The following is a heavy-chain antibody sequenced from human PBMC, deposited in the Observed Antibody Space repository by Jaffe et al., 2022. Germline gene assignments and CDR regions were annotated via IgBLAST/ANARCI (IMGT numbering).Heavy chain of an antibody. CDR2: IYHSGST. CDR3: ARHGLGGGNSEVSLGVYYYFDY. D-gene: IGHD2-21*02. J-gene: IGHJ4*02. CDR1: GYSISSGYY. V-gene: IGHV4-38-2*01. Sequence: QVQLQESGPGLVKPSETLSLTCAVSGYSISSGYYWGWIRQPPGKGLEWIGSIYHSGSTYYNPSLKSRVTISVDTSKNQFSLKLSSVTAADTAVYYCARHGLGGGNSEVSLGVYYYFDYWGQGTLVTVSS.